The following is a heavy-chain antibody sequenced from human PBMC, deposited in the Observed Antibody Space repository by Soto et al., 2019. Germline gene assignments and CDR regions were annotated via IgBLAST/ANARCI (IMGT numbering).Heavy chain of an antibody. Sequence: SETLSLTCTVSGGSISSSSYYWGWIRKPPGKGLEWIGSIYYSGSTYYNPSLKSRVTISVDTSKNQFSLKLSSVTAADTAVYYCARRAPPRHYGDYPDYWGQGTLVTVSS. J-gene: IGHJ4*02. V-gene: IGHV4-39*01. CDR1: GGSISSSSYY. D-gene: IGHD4-17*01. CDR3: ARRAPPRHYGDYPDY. CDR2: IYYSGST.